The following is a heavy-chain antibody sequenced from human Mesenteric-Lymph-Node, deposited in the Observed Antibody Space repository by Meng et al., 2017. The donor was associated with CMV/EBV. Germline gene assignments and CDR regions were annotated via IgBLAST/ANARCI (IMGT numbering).Heavy chain of an antibody. CDR2: ITTDNGNT. V-gene: IGHV1-18*01. D-gene: IGHD3-22*01. CDR3: ARDYYDSREDAFDI. CDR1: DYTFTTYG. Sequence: ASVKVSCKASDYTFTTYGISWVRQAPGQGLEWMGWITTDNGNTNYAQKLQGRVTMTTDTSTSTVYMELRSLRSDDTAVYYCARDYYDSREDAFDIWGQGTMVTVSS. J-gene: IGHJ3*02.